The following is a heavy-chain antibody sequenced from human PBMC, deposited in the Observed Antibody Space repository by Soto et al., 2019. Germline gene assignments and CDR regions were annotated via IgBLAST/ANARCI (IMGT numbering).Heavy chain of an antibody. J-gene: IGHJ6*02. Sequence: GGSLRLSCAASGFTFSSYGMHWVRQAPGKGLEWVAVIWYDGSNKYYADSVKGRFTISRDNGKNSLFLQMNSLRDEDTAVYYCARVVVVIPPGYYYAMDVWGQGTTVTVSS. CDR1: GFTFSSYG. CDR3: ARVVVVIPPGYYYAMDV. CDR2: IWYDGSNK. D-gene: IGHD3-22*01. V-gene: IGHV3-33*01.